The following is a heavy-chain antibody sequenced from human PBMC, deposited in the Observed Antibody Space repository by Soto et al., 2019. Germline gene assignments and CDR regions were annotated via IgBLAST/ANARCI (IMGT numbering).Heavy chain of an antibody. CDR3: AKVLRGYYGSGTFDY. CDR1: GFTFSSYA. V-gene: IGHV3-23*01. D-gene: IGHD3-10*01. CDR2: ISGSGGST. Sequence: EVQLLESGGGLVQPGGSLRLSCAASGFTFSSYAMSWVRQAPGKGLEWVSAISGSGGSTYYADSVKVRFTISRDNSKNTLYLQMNSLRAEDTAVYYCAKVLRGYYGSGTFDYWGQGTLVTVSS. J-gene: IGHJ4*02.